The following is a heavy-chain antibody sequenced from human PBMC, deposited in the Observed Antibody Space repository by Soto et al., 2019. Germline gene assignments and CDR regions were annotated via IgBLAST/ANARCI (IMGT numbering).Heavy chain of an antibody. D-gene: IGHD6-13*01. CDR3: ARVGYSTNYGMAV. V-gene: IGHV1-69*06. CDR2: IVPNVGTV. J-gene: IGHJ6*02. CDR1: GGTLSSFINYP. Sequence: QMQLVQSGAEVKKPGSSVKVSCKASGGTLSSFINYPINWVRQAPGQGLEWMGGIVPNVGTVNYAQKFQGRVTITADKSTGTAYMEVSSLRSEDTALYYCARVGYSTNYGMAVWGQGTTVTVSS.